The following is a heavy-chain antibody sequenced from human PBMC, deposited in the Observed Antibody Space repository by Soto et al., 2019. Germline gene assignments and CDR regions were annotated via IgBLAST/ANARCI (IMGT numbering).Heavy chain of an antibody. CDR3: ARDGYCSGGSCYEGGWFDP. J-gene: IGHJ5*02. CDR1: GGTFSSYA. Sequence: SVKVSCKASGGTFSSYAISWVRQAPGQGLEWMGGIIPIFGTANYAQKFQGRVTITADESTSTAYMELSSLRSEDTAVYYCARDGYCSGGSCYEGGWFDPWGQGTLVTVSS. V-gene: IGHV1-69*01. D-gene: IGHD2-15*01. CDR2: IIPIFGTA.